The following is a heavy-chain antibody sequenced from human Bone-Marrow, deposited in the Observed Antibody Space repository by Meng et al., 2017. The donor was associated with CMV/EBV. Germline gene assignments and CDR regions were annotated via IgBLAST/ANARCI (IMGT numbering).Heavy chain of an antibody. Sequence: SVKVSCKASGGTFSSYAISWVRQAPGQGLEWMGGIIPILGIANYAQKFQGRVTITADKSTSTAYMELSSLRSEDTAVYYCASPRDSSGYYYFDYWGQGTLVTGSS. J-gene: IGHJ4*02. V-gene: IGHV1-69*10. CDR2: IIPILGIA. CDR1: GGTFSSYA. CDR3: ASPRDSSGYYYFDY. D-gene: IGHD3-22*01.